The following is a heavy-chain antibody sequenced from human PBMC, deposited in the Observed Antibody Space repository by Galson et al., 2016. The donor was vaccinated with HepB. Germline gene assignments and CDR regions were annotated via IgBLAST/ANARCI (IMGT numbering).Heavy chain of an antibody. V-gene: IGHV3-73*01. D-gene: IGHD3-22*01. CDR1: GFTLSGST. J-gene: IGHJ4*02. Sequence: SLRLSCAASGFTLSGSTMHWVRQASGKGLERVGLIRNKARNYATTYGASVKGRFTISRDESKNTAYLQMNSLKTEETAVYYCFRRLYSSDLYFDDWGQGTLVTVSS. CDR2: IRNKARNYAT. CDR3: FRRLYSSDLYFDD.